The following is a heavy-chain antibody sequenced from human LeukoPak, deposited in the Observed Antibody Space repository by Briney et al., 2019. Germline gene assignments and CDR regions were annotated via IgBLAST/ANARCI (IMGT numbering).Heavy chain of an antibody. CDR3: AHRRMGGRADY. J-gene: IGHJ4*02. D-gene: IGHD2-15*01. V-gene: IGHV2-5*02. Sequence: SGPTLVKPTQTLTLTCTFSGFSLSTRGVGVGWIRQPPGKALEWLSLIYWDDDKRYSPSLKSRLTITKDTSKNQVVLTMTNMDPVDTATYYCAHRRMGGRADYWGQGTLVTVSS. CDR2: IYWDDDK. CDR1: GFSLSTRGVG.